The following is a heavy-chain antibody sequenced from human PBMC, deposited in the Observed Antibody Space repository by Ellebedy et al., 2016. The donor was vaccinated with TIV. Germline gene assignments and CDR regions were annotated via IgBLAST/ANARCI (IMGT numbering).Heavy chain of an antibody. V-gene: IGHV1-18*01. D-gene: IGHD3-10*01. CDR3: ARGGNHFGSGWPYDY. J-gene: IGHJ4*02. CDR2: MNTYNGYT. CDR1: GYTFSDYS. Sequence: AASVKVSCKASGYTFSDYSVSWVRQAPGQGLEWVGWMNTYNGYTHYAQKVQGRVTMTTDTATNTVYMELKSLTSDDTSVYYCARGGNHFGSGWPYDYWGQGTLVTVSS.